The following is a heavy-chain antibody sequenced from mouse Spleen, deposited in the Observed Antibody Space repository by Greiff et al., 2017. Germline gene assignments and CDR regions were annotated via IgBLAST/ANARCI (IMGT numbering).Heavy chain of an antibody. Sequence: QVQLQQSGPELVKPGASVKLSCKASGYTFTSYDINWVKQRPGQGLEWIGWIYPRDGSTKYNEKFKGKATLTVDTSSSTAYMELHSLTSEDSAVYFCARKAYYYGSSWYFDVWGAGTTVTVSS. V-gene: IGHV1-85*01. J-gene: IGHJ1*01. CDR3: ARKAYYYGSSWYFDV. CDR2: IYPRDGST. CDR1: GYTFTSYD. D-gene: IGHD1-1*01.